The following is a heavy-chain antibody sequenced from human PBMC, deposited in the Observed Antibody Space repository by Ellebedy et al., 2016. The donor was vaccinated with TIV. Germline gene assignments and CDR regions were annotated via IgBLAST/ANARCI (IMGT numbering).Heavy chain of an antibody. D-gene: IGHD6-19*01. CDR1: GFTFSNAW. CDR2: IKSKADGGTA. CDR3: TKGPGLAVAKRYFDL. J-gene: IGHJ2*01. Sequence: GESLKISXAVSGFTFSNAWFTWVRQAPGKGLEWVGRIKSKADGGTADYAAFVKGRFSISRDDAKGTLYLQMNSLRAEDTGLYYCTKGPGLAVAKRYFDLWGRGTQVTVSS. V-gene: IGHV3-15*05.